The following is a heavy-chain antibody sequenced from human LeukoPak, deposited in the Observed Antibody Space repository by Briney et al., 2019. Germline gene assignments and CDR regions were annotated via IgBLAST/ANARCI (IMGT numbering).Heavy chain of an antibody. J-gene: IGHJ4*02. Sequence: PGGSLRLSCATSGFTFSQFGMTWVRQPPGKGLEWVASFDGNAHGTYFADSVKGRCTISSDNAKNMLYLQVNSLRAEDTAVYYCATQQGGNPAYWGQGTLVTVSS. CDR1: GFTFSQFG. V-gene: IGHV3-23*01. D-gene: IGHD1-14*01. CDR3: ATQQGGNPAY. CDR2: FDGNAHGT.